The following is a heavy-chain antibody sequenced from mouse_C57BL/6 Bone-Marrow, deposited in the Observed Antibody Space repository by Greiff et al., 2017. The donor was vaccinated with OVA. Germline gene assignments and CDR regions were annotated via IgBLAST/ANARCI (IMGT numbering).Heavy chain of an antibody. CDR2: SRNKANDYTT. Sequence: EVQVVESGGGLVQSGRSLRLSCAPSGFTFSDFYMEWVRQAPGKGLEWIAASRNKANDYTTEYSASVKGRFIVSRDTSQSILYLQMNALRAEDTAIYYCARAAYYSNWYFDVWGTGTTVTVSS. V-gene: IGHV7-1*01. J-gene: IGHJ1*03. CDR3: ARAAYYSNWYFDV. CDR1: GFTFSDFY. D-gene: IGHD2-5*01.